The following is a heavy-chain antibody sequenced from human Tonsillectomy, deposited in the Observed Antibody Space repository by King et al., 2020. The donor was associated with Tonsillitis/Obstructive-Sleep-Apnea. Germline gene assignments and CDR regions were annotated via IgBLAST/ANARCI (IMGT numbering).Heavy chain of an antibody. CDR3: ARQIVVVVTASRTYAFDY. CDR2: IYYSGST. D-gene: IGHD2-21*02. Sequence: QLQESGPGLVKPSETLSLTCTVSGGSISSSSYYWGWIRQPPGKGLEWIGSIYYSGSTYYNPSLKSRVTISVEPSKNQFSPKLSSVTAADTAVYYCARQIVVVVTASRTYAFDYWGQGTLVTVAS. V-gene: IGHV4-39*01. J-gene: IGHJ4*02. CDR1: GGSISSSSYY.